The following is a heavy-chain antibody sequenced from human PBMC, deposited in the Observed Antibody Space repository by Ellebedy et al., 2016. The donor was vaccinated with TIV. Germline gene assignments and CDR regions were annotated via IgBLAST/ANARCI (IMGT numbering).Heavy chain of an antibody. V-gene: IGHV3-11*01. J-gene: IGHJ4*02. CDR1: GFPFSDYY. Sequence: GGSLRLSCAASGFPFSDYYMSWVRQAPGKGLEWVSFITSGGTIYYADSVKGRFTISRYNAKNSLYLQMTSLRAEDTAVYFCARLDWSDVDLRHFYFDYWGQGTQVTVSS. CDR3: ARLDWSDVDLRHFYFDY. CDR2: ITSGGTI. D-gene: IGHD1-1*01.